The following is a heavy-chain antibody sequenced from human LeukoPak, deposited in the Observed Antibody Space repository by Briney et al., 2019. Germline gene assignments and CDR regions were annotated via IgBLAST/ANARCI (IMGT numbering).Heavy chain of an antibody. Sequence: KPSETLSLTCTVSGGSISSYYWSWIRQPAGKGLEWIGRIYTSGSTNYNPSLKSRVTMSVDTSKNQFSLKLSSVTAADTAVYYCARDGVVVALRYYYYMDVWGKGTTVTVSS. CDR2: IYTSGST. D-gene: IGHD2-15*01. CDR1: GGSISSYY. J-gene: IGHJ6*03. CDR3: ARDGVVVALRYYYYMDV. V-gene: IGHV4-4*07.